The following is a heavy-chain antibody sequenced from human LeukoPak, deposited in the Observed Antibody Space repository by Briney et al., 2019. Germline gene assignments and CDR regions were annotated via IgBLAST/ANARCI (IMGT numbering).Heavy chain of an antibody. CDR3: ATGTSGSYYVGIVRPIDY. D-gene: IGHD1-26*01. Sequence: ASVKVSCKVSGYTLTELPIHWVRQAPGKGREWMGGFDPDDGERVYAQRFRGRVTMTEDTSSDPASMELSSLRSEDTAVYYCATGTSGSYYVGIVRPIDYWGPGTLVTVSS. CDR1: GYTLTELP. CDR2: FDPDDGER. V-gene: IGHV1-24*01. J-gene: IGHJ4*02.